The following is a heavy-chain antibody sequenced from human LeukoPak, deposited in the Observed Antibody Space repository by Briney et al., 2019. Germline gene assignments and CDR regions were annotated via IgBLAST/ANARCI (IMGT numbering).Heavy chain of an antibody. J-gene: IGHJ4*02. CDR3: ARQGPRYCSSTSCYGVDY. CDR1: GYTFTSSA. Sequence: ASVKVSCKASGYTFTSSAMNWVRQAPGQGLEWMGWINTNTGNPTYAQGFTGRFVFSLDTSVSTAYLQISSLKAEDTAVYYCARQGPRYCSSTSCYGVDYWGQGTLVTVSS. CDR2: INTNTGNP. D-gene: IGHD2-2*01. V-gene: IGHV7-4-1*02.